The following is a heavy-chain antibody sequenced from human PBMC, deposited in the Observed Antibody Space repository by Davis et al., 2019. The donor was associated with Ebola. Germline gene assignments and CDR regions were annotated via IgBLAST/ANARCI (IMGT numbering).Heavy chain of an antibody. CDR2: INPNSGGT. CDR1: GYTFTGYY. Sequence: ASVKVSCKASGYTFTGYYMHWVRQAPGQGLEWMGWINPNSGGTNYAQKFQGRVTMTRDTSISTAYMELSRLRSDDTAVYFCAREIGYSYGYDSWGQGTLVTVSS. J-gene: IGHJ5*01. V-gene: IGHV1-2*02. CDR3: AREIGYSYGYDS. D-gene: IGHD5-18*01.